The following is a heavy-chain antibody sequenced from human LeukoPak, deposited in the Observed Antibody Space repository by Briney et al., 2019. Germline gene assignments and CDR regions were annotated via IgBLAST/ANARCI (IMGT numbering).Heavy chain of an antibody. J-gene: IGHJ4*02. Sequence: GASVKVSCKASGYTFTSYDINWVRQATGQGLEWMGWMNPNSGNTGYAQKFQGRVTITRNTSISTAYMELSSLRSEDTAVYYCATLRDYRFGEPKDYWGQGTLVTVSS. CDR1: GYTFTSYD. V-gene: IGHV1-8*03. D-gene: IGHD3-10*01. CDR3: ATLRDYRFGEPKDY. CDR2: MNPNSGNT.